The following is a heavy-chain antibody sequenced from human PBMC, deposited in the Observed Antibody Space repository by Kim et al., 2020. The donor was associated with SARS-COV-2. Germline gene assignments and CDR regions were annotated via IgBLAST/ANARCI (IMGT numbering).Heavy chain of an antibody. D-gene: IGHD1-1*01. CDR2: VRSKGNSYAT. J-gene: IGHJ4*01. V-gene: IGHV3-73*01. CDR3: TSFINSYASSFDY. CDR1: GFTFSGSA. Sequence: GGSLRLSCTASGFTFSGSAMHWVRQASGKGLEWVGRVRSKGNSYATDYTASVKGRFIISRDDSKNTAYLQMNSLKTEDTAVYYCTSFINSYASSFDYW.